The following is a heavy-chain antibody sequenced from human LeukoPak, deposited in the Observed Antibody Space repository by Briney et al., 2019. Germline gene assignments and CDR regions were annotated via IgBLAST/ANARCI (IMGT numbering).Heavy chain of an antibody. CDR1: GGSISGYY. V-gene: IGHV4-59*01. CDR2: IFYSGST. CDR3: ARSQSYPDPAFDY. Sequence: SETLSLTCTVSGGSISGYYWSWIRQPPGKGLEWIGYIFYSGSTNYNPSLKSRVTISVDTSKNQFSLKLSSVTAADTAVYYCARSQSYPDPAFDYWGQGTLVTVSS. J-gene: IGHJ4*02.